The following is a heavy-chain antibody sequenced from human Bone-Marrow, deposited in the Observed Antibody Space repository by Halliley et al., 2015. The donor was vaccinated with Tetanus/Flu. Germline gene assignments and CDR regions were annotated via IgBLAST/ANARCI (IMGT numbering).Heavy chain of an antibody. D-gene: IGHD3-22*01. Sequence: TLSLTCTVSGGSISSYYWSWIRQPPGKGLEWIGYIYYSGSTNYNPSLKSRVTISVDTSKNQFSLKLSSVTAADTAVYYCARGTYYYDISGYYPQNNWFDPWGQGTLVTVSS. CDR3: ARGTYYYDISGYYPQNNWFDP. J-gene: IGHJ5*02. V-gene: IGHV4-59*01. CDR2: IYYSGST. CDR1: GGSISSYY.